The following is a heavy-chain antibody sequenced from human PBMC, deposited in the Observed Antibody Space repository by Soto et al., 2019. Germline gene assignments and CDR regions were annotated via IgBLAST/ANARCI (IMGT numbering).Heavy chain of an antibody. D-gene: IGHD2-8*01. Sequence: PSETLSLTSTVSGASLSSSDYYWRWISQPPGKGLEWIGYSHYSGSTFYNPSLKSRVTISLDTSKNQFSLRLGSVAATDTAVYFCAREIRYCSNGVCSSSAMDVWGQGTTVTVSS. CDR3: AREIRYCSNGVCSSSAMDV. CDR2: SHYSGST. V-gene: IGHV4-30-4*01. CDR1: GASLSSSDYY. J-gene: IGHJ6*02.